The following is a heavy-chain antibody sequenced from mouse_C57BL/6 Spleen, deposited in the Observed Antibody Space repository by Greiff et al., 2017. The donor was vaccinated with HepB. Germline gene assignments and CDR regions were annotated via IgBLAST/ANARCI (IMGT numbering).Heavy chain of an antibody. CDR1: GYTFTSYG. CDR3: ARSGYDYDRGYFDV. D-gene: IGHD2-4*01. V-gene: IGHV1-81*01. CDR2: IYPRSGNT. J-gene: IGHJ1*03. Sequence: VKLQESGAELARPGASVKLSCKASGYTFTSYGISWVKQRTGQGLEWIGEIYPRSGNTYYNEKFKGKATLTADKSSSTAYMELRSLTSEDSAVYFCARSGYDYDRGYFDVWGTGTTVTVSS.